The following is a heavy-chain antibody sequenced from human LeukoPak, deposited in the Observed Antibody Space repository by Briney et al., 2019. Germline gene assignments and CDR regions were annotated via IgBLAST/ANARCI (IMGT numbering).Heavy chain of an antibody. CDR3: ARALSITGMTDAFDI. V-gene: IGHV3-20*04. J-gene: IGHJ3*02. CDR1: GFRLDEYV. Sequence: PRGSLRHSCSASGFRLDEYVMRWVRQAPAKGLEWVSGINWNGGSTGYADSVKGRFTISRDNAKNSLYLQMNSLRAEDTALYYCARALSITGMTDAFDIWGQGTMVTVSS. D-gene: IGHD1-20*01. CDR2: INWNGGST.